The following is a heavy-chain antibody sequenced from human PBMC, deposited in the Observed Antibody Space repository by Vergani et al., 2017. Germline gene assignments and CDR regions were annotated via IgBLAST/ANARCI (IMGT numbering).Heavy chain of an antibody. CDR3: TRQWAVVAAHKLFEP. V-gene: IGHV4-39*01. CDR2: IYYSGST. D-gene: IGHD2-15*01. Sequence: QVQLQESGPGLVKPSETLSLTCTVSNDPVSNTFYYWGWIRQTPGKGLEWIGSIYYSGSTYYNPSLESRVPMSVDTAKSQFSLKLSAVTAVDTAVYYCTRQWAVVAAHKLFEPWGQGTLVSVSS. CDR1: NDPVSNTFYY. J-gene: IGHJ5*02.